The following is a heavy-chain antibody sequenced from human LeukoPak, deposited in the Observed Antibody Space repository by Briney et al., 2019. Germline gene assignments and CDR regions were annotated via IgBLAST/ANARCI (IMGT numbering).Heavy chain of an antibody. CDR2: MSYDGNNK. V-gene: IGHV3-30-3*01. Sequence: GGSLRLSCAASGFTFSHYSMHWVRQAPGKGLEWVAVMSYDGNNKYYADSVKGRFTVSRDNSKNTLYLQMNSLRVEDMAVYYCARTSGVRVQLWTELDYWGQGTLVTVSS. CDR1: GFTFSHYS. J-gene: IGHJ4*02. CDR3: ARTSGVRVQLWTELDY. D-gene: IGHD3-16*01.